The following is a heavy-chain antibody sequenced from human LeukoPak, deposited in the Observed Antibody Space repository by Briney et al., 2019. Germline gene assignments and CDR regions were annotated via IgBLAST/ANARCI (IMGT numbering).Heavy chain of an antibody. CDR1: GFTFSSYA. CDR2: ISYDGSNK. CDR3: ARDGEVISYYYYYMDV. J-gene: IGHJ6*03. D-gene: IGHD3-22*01. V-gene: IGHV3-30*01. Sequence: GGSLRLSCAASGFTFSSYAMHWARQAPGKGLEWVAVISYDGSNKYYADSVKGRFTISRDNSKNTLYLQMNSLRAEDTAVYYCARDGEVISYYYYYMDVWGKGTTVTVSS.